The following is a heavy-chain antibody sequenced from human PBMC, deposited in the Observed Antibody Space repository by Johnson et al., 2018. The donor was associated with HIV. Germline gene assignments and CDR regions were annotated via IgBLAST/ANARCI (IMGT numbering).Heavy chain of an antibody. CDR3: GRDINYSNYVTDAFDI. CDR2: IYSGGST. D-gene: IGHD4-11*01. J-gene: IGHJ3*02. CDR1: GFTVSSNY. Sequence: EMQLVESGGGLIQPGGSLRLSCAASGFTVSSNYMSWVRQAPGKGLEWVSVIYSGGSTYYADSVKGRFTISRDNSKNTLYLQMNSLRTEDTAVYYCGRDINYSNYVTDAFDIWGQGTVVTVSS. V-gene: IGHV3-66*03.